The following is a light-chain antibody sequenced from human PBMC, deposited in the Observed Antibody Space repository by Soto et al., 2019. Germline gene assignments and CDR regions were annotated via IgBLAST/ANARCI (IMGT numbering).Light chain of an antibody. V-gene: IGKV3-15*01. J-gene: IGKJ1*01. CDR1: QSVSRN. Sequence: VVRPQSPATLSWSPGERATLSCRASQSVSRNLAWYQQKPGQAPRLLIYGASTRATGIPARFSGSESGTDFTLTISRLQTEDCADYYFQQYNNGPRTFGQGTKVEI. CDR2: GAS. CDR3: QQYNNGPRT.